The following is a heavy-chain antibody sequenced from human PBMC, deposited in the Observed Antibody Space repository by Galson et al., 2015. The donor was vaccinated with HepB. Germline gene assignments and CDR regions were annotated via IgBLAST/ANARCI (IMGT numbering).Heavy chain of an antibody. CDR2: IIPIFGTG. CDR1: GGTFSNYA. J-gene: IGHJ6*02. V-gene: IGHV1-69*06. D-gene: IGHD3-10*01. Sequence: SVKVSCKASGGTFSNYAISWVRQAPGQGLEWMGGIIPIFGTGNYAQKFQGRVTITADKSTSTAYMDLSSLRSEDTAVYYCARDTWYGELGYYHYGMDVWGQGTTVTVSS. CDR3: ARDTWYGELGYYHYGMDV.